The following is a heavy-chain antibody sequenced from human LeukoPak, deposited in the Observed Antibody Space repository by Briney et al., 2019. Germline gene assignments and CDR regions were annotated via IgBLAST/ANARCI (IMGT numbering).Heavy chain of an antibody. J-gene: IGHJ3*02. CDR3: ARDLLAVTGAFDI. V-gene: IGHV4-30-4*08. D-gene: IGHD1-1*01. CDR2: IYYSGST. CDR1: GGSISSGDYY. Sequence: SQTLSLTCTVSGGSISSGDYYWSWIRQPPGKGLEWIGYIYYSGSTYYNPSLKSRVTISVDTSKNQFSLKLSSVTAVDTAVYYCARDLLAVTGAFDIWGQGTMVTVSS.